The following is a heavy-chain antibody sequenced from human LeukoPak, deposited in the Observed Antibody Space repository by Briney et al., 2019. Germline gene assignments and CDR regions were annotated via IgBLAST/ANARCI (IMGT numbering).Heavy chain of an antibody. D-gene: IGHD3-10*01. V-gene: IGHV1-18*01. J-gene: IGHJ4*02. Sequence: ASVKVSCKASGYTFTSYGISWVRQAPGQGLEWMGWISSYNGNTNYAQKLQGRVTMTTDTSTSTDYMELRSLRSDDTAVYYCARDLGGFGTSDCWGQGTLVTVSS. CDR1: GYTFTSYG. CDR2: ISSYNGNT. CDR3: ARDLGGFGTSDC.